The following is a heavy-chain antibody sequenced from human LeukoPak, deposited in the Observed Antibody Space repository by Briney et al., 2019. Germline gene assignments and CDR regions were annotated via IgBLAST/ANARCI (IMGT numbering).Heavy chain of an antibody. D-gene: IGHD6-13*01. CDR1: GFAFSIYW. Sequence: PGGSLRLSCAASGFAFSIYWMSWVRQPPGKGLEWVANIRNDGSEKYCVDSVKGRLTISRDNGKNSLYLQMNSLRAEDTAVYYCARLGTAEGTLEDYWGQGTLVTVSS. V-gene: IGHV3-7*01. CDR2: IRNDGSEK. J-gene: IGHJ4*02. CDR3: ARLGTAEGTLEDY.